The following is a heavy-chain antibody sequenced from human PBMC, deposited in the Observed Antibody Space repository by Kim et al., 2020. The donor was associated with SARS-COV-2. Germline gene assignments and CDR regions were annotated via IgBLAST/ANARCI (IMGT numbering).Heavy chain of an antibody. CDR2: IYSGGST. V-gene: IGHV3-66*01. CDR3: ASRPNWGSTEN. D-gene: IGHD7-27*01. CDR1: GFTVSSFY. Sequence: GGSLRLSCAASGFTVSSFYMSWVRQAPGKGLEWVPLIYSGGSTFYADSVKGRFTISRDISKNTLYLQMKSLRAEDTAVYYCASRPNWGSTENWGQGTLVT. J-gene: IGHJ4*02.